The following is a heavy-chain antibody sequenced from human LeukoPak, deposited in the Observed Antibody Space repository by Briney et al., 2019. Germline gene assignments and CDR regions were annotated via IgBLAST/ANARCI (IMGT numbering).Heavy chain of an antibody. V-gene: IGHV4-34*01. CDR1: GGSFSGYY. D-gene: IGHD6-19*01. CDR3: ARGRNGWCKRYFDL. J-gene: IGHJ2*01. CDR2: INHSGST. Sequence: PSETLSLTCAVYGGSFSGYYWSWIRQPPGKGLEWIGEINHSGSTNYNPSLKSRVTISVDTSKNQFSLKLSSVTAADTAVYYCARGRNGWCKRYFDLWGRGTLVTVSS.